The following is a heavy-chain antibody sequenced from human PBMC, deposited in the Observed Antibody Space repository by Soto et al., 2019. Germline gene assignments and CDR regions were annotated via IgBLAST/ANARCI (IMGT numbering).Heavy chain of an antibody. CDR1: GYSFTSYW. J-gene: IGHJ4*02. D-gene: IGHD6-13*01. Sequence: GESLKISCKGSGYSFTSYWISWVRQMPGKGLEWMGRIDPSDSYTNYSPSFQGHVTISADKSISTAYLQWSSLKASDTAMYYCARRGATDGGRWYIDPFDYWGQGTLVTVSS. V-gene: IGHV5-10-1*01. CDR3: ARRGATDGGRWYIDPFDY. CDR2: IDPSDSYT.